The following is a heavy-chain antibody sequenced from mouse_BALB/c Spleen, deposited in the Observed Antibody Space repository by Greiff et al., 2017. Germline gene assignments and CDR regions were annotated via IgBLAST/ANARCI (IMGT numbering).Heavy chain of an antibody. V-gene: IGHV5-9*03. Sequence: EVKVVESGGGLVKPGGSLKLSCAASGFTFSSYTMSWVRQTPEKRLEWVATISSGGGNTYYPDSVKGRFTISRDNAKNNLYLQMSSLRSEDTALYYCARSYYYGSSSWYFDVWGAGTTVTVSS. D-gene: IGHD1-1*01. CDR3: ARSYYYGSSSWYFDV. CDR2: ISSGGGNT. CDR1: GFTFSSYT. J-gene: IGHJ1*01.